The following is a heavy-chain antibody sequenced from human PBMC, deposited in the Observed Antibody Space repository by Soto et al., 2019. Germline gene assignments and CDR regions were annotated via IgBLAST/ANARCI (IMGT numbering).Heavy chain of an antibody. V-gene: IGHV1-3*01. Sequence: GASVKVSCKASGYTFTSYAMHWVRQAPGQRLEWMGWINAGNGNTKYSQKFQGRVTITRDTSASTAYMELSSLRSEDTAVYYCARDLPSSSSSVMFAYWGQGTLVTVSS. CDR2: INAGNGNT. CDR3: ARDLPSSSSSVMFAY. CDR1: GYTFTSYA. J-gene: IGHJ4*02. D-gene: IGHD6-6*01.